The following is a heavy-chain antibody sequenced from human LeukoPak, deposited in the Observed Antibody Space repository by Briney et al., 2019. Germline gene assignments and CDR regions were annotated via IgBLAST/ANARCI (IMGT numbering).Heavy chain of an antibody. V-gene: IGHV3-23*01. CDR2: ISGSGGSA. CDR1: GFTFSSYA. D-gene: IGHD6-19*01. Sequence: GGSLRLSCAASGFTFSSYAMSWVRQAPGKGLEWVSAISGSGGSAYYADSVKGRFTISRDNSKNTLYVQMNSLRAEDTAVYYCAKGEAVAGTSSWFDPWAREPWSPSPQ. J-gene: IGHJ5*02. CDR3: AKGEAVAGTSSWFDP.